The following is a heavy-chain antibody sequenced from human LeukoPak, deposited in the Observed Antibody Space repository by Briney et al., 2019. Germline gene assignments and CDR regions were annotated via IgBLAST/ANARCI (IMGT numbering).Heavy chain of an antibody. J-gene: IGHJ4*02. D-gene: IGHD1-26*01. CDR1: GGSISSGYNY. CDR3: ARGRGGSYGAIDY. V-gene: IGHV4-31*03. CDR2: IYYSGRN. Sequence: SETLSLTCTVSGGSISSGYNYWSWIRQYPGKGLEWIGYIYYSGRNYYKPSLKSRVTTSVDTSKNQFSLKLSSVTAADTAVYYCARGRGGSYGAIDYWGQGTLVTVSS.